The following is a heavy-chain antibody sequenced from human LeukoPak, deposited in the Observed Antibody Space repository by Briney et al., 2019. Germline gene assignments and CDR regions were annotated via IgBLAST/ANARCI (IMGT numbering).Heavy chain of an antibody. D-gene: IGHD3-22*01. CDR3: ARGGSTYYYDSSGYPGSAFDI. Sequence: GASVKVSCKASGYTFTSYGISWVRQAPGQGLEWMGWFSAYNGNTNYAQKLQGRVTMTTDTSTSTAYMELRSLRSDDTAVYYCARGGSTYYYDSSGYPGSAFDIWGQGTMVTVSS. V-gene: IGHV1-18*01. CDR1: GYTFTSYG. CDR2: FSAYNGNT. J-gene: IGHJ3*02.